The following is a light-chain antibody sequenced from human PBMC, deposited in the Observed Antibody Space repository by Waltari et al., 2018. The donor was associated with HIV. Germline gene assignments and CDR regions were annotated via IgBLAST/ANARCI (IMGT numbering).Light chain of an antibody. CDR1: QSVLYSSNNQNY. J-gene: IGKJ4*01. CDR2: WAS. Sequence: DIVMTQSPDSLAVSLGERATINCKYSQSVLYSSNNQNYLAWYQQKPGQPPKLLIYWASTRESGVPDRFSGSGSGTDFTLTISSLQAEDVAVYYCQQYYSTPPTFGGGTKVEIK. V-gene: IGKV4-1*01. CDR3: QQYYSTPPT.